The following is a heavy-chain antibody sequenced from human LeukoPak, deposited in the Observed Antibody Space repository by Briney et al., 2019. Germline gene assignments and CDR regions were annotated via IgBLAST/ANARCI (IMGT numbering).Heavy chain of an antibody. V-gene: IGHV5-51*01. Sequence: GESLKISCKASGYSFTTYYIGWARQMPGKGLEWMGMLYPGDSDTRYSPSLEGQVTISADKSISTAYLQWSSLKASDTAIYYCARYSAVTTLDYWGQGTLATVSS. J-gene: IGHJ4*02. CDR3: ARYSAVTTLDY. CDR1: GYSFTTYY. D-gene: IGHD4-17*01. CDR2: LYPGDSDT.